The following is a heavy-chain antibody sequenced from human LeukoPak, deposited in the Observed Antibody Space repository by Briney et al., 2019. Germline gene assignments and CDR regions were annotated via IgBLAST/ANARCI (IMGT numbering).Heavy chain of an antibody. Sequence: GGSLRLSCAASGFTFSSYAMHWVRQAPGKGLEWVAVISHDGSNKYYADSVKGRFTISRDNSKNTLYLQMNSLRAEDTAVYYCARELGYCSGGSCYATGNYYGMDVWGQGTTVTVSS. D-gene: IGHD2-15*01. CDR2: ISHDGSNK. CDR3: ARELGYCSGGSCYATGNYYGMDV. CDR1: GFTFSSYA. V-gene: IGHV3-30-3*01. J-gene: IGHJ6*02.